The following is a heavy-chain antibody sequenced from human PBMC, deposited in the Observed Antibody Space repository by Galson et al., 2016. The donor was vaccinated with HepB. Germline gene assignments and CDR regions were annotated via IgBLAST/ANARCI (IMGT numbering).Heavy chain of an antibody. V-gene: IGHV3-11*01. CDR1: GFTFSDYY. CDR3: ASEVRGSGTNSYKYYGMDV. J-gene: IGHJ6*02. D-gene: IGHD3-10*01. Sequence: SLRLSCAVSGFTFSDYYMTWIRQAPGKGLEWVSYISRDSEFIYYADSVQGRFTISRDNVNNSLFLQMDSLRAEDTAIYYCASEVRGSGTNSYKYYGMDVWGQGTTVSV. CDR2: ISRDSEFI.